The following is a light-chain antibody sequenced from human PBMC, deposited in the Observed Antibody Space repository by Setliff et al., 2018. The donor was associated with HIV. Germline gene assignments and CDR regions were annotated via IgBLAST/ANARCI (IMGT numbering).Light chain of an antibody. V-gene: IGLV2-14*03. CDR3: SSYRKTRTV. CDR2: DVN. Sequence: QSVLTQPASVSGSPGQSNTISCTGTSRDVGGYNYVSWYQHHPCKAPKLMIYDVNKRLSGVSNRFSGSKSGNTASLTISGFQAEAEADYYCSSYRKTRTVFGSGTTVTVL. CDR1: SRDVGGYNY. J-gene: IGLJ1*01.